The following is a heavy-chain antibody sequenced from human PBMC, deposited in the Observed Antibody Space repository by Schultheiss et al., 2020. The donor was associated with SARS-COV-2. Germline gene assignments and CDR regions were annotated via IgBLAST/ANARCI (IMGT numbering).Heavy chain of an antibody. CDR1: GYSISSGYY. V-gene: IGHV4-38-2*01. CDR3: ARGGSGYSSSSLLD. Sequence: SETLSLTCAVSGYSISSGYYWGWIRQPPGKGLEWIGSIYHSGSTNYNPSLKSRVTISVDTSKNQFSLKLSSVTAADTAVYYCARGGSGYSSSSLLDWGQGTLVTVSS. J-gene: IGHJ4*02. CDR2: IYHSGST. D-gene: IGHD6-6*01.